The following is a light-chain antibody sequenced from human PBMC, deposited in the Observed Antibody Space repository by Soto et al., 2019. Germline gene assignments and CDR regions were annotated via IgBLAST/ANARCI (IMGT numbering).Light chain of an antibody. Sequence: EIVLTQSPGTLSLSPGERATLSCRASQSVSSSYLTWYPQKPGQAPRLLIYGASSRATGSPDRFSGSGSGTAFTHTISRLEPEDVAVYYCQQSGSSPWTFGQGTNVEIK. CDR3: QQSGSSPWT. J-gene: IGKJ1*01. CDR1: QSVSSSY. V-gene: IGKV3-20*01. CDR2: GAS.